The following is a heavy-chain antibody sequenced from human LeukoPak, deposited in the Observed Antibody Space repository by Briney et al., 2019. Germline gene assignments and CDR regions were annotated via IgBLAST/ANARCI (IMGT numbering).Heavy chain of an antibody. Sequence: SETLSLTCTVSGGSISSRSYYWGWLRQHPGKGLEWLRSIYHSGSTYYNPSLKSRVTISVDTSKNPSSLKLSSVTAADTAVYYCARGSKWELLRKAFDIWGQGTMVTVSS. J-gene: IGHJ3*02. CDR2: IYHSGST. CDR3: ARGSKWELLRKAFDI. CDR1: GGSISSRSYY. V-gene: IGHV4-39*07. D-gene: IGHD1-26*01.